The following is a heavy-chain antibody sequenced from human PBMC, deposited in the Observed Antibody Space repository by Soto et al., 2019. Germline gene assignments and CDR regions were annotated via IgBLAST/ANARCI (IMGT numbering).Heavy chain of an antibody. V-gene: IGHV3-53*01. CDR1: GFSVNNIY. CDR3: SRDHTSGGYDY. J-gene: IGHJ4*02. CDR2: ISDGGKT. D-gene: IGHD5-12*01. Sequence: GGSLRLSCAASGFSVNNIYMSWIRQAPGKGLEWVSTISDGGKTFYADSVKGRFTLSRHNSKNTLFLQMSSLRVEDTAVYYCSRDHTSGGYDYRGQGTLVTVSS.